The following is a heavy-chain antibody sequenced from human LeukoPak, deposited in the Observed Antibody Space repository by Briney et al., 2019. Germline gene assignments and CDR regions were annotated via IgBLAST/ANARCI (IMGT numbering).Heavy chain of an antibody. Sequence: GGSLRLSCAASGFTFETYGIYWVRQAPGRGLEWVGLFRSDGSEIDYADSVKGRFTITRDNSNSTLYLQMNSLRVGDTAVYYCAKENIRREPMVTAIVYDYWGQGTPVTVSS. CDR2: FRSDGSEI. CDR3: AKENIRREPMVTAIVYDY. D-gene: IGHD2-21*02. CDR1: GFTFETYG. V-gene: IGHV3-30*02. J-gene: IGHJ4*02.